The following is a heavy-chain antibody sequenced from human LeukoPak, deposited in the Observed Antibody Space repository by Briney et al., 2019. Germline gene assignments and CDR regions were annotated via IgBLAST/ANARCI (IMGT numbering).Heavy chain of an antibody. CDR1: DDSITIYY. CDR2: IDHTGST. CDR3: ARSSPPPGSGSYEGDY. Sequence: SETLSLTCTASDDSITIYYWSWIRQPPGKGLEWIGYIDHTGSTNYNPSLKSRVTISRDTSKNQFSLKLSSVTAADTAVYYCARSSPPPGSGSYEGDYWGQGTLVIVSS. D-gene: IGHD3-10*01. J-gene: IGHJ4*02. V-gene: IGHV4-59*12.